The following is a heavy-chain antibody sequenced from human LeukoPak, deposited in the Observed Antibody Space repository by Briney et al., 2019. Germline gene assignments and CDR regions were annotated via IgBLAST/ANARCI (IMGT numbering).Heavy chain of an antibody. CDR2: IKQDGSQI. CDR1: GFTFTNYW. D-gene: IGHD3-10*01. Sequence: PGGSLRLSCAASGFTFTNYWMNWVRQAPGXXXXXVAHIKQDGSQIYYVDSVKGRFTISRDNAKSSLYLQMNSLRAEDTALYYCTRSPEGRPIDYWSQGTLVTVSS. CDR3: TRSPEGRPIDY. J-gene: IGHJ4*02. V-gene: IGHV3-7*01.